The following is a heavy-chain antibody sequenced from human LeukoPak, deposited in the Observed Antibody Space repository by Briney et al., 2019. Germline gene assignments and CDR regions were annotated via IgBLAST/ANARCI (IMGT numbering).Heavy chain of an antibody. CDR2: IYYSGST. V-gene: IGHV4-59*01. J-gene: IGHJ4*02. D-gene: IGHD6-13*01. CDR3: ARVRSIAAAGRAALYFDY. CDR1: GGSISSYY. Sequence: SETLSLTCTVSGGSISSYYWSWIRQPPGKGLEWIGFIYYSGSTNYNPSLKSRVTISLDTSKKQFSLKLRSVTAADTAVYYCARVRSIAAAGRAALYFDYWGQGTLVTVSS.